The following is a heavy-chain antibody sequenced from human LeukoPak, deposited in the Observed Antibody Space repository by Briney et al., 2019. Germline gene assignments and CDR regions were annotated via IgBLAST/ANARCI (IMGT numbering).Heavy chain of an antibody. CDR3: AKLPPHIVVVPAAIGGDYFDY. CDR1: GFTFSSYA. V-gene: IGHV3-23*01. CDR2: ISSGDST. D-gene: IGHD2-2*01. Sequence: PGGSLRLSCAASGFTFSSYAMSWVRQAPGKGLEWVSSISSGDSTYYADSVKGRFTISRDKSKNTLYLQMSSLRAEDTAVYYCAKLPPHIVVVPAAIGGDYFDYWGQGTLVTASS. J-gene: IGHJ4*02.